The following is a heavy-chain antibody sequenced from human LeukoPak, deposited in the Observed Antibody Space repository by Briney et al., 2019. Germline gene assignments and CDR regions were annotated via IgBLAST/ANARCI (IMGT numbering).Heavy chain of an antibody. J-gene: IGHJ5*02. D-gene: IGHD3-9*01. V-gene: IGHV1-8*01. CDR2: MNPNSGNT. CDR3: ARGGYYDILTGYYWFDP. CDR1: GYTFTSYD. Sequence: ASVKVSCKASGYTFTSYDINWVRQATGQGLEWMGWMNPNSGNTGYAQKFQGRVTMTRNTSISTAYMELSSLRSEDTAVYYCARGGYYDILTGYYWFDPWGQGTLVTVSS.